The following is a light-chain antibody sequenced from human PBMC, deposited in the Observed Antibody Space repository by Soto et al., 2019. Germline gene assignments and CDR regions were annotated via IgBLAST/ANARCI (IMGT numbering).Light chain of an antibody. Sequence: EIVMTQSPATLSVSPGERATLSCRASQSVSSYLAWYQQKPGQAPRPLIYGASTRATGIPARFSGSGSGTEFTLTISSLQSEDFAVYYCQQYNNWPPKYTFGQGTKLEIK. V-gene: IGKV3-15*01. J-gene: IGKJ2*01. CDR3: QQYNNWPPKYT. CDR2: GAS. CDR1: QSVSSY.